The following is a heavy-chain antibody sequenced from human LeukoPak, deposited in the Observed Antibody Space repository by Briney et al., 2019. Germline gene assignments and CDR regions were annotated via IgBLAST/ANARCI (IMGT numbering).Heavy chain of an antibody. V-gene: IGHV1-18*04. CDR2: ISGYNGKT. Sequence: ASVKVSCKASGYTFTNYGITWVRQAPGQGLEWMAWISGYNGKTNYAQNLQGRVTMTTDTSASTAYMDLRSLRSDDTAVYYCARDGGGYNYGEFDYWGQGTLVTVSS. D-gene: IGHD5-18*01. CDR1: GYTFTNYG. CDR3: ARDGGGYNYGEFDY. J-gene: IGHJ4*02.